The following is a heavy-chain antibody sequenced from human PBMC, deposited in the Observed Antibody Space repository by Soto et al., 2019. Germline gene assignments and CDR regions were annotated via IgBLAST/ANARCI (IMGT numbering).Heavy chain of an antibody. CDR2: ISYDGSNK. V-gene: IGHV3-30-3*01. Sequence: QVQLVESGGGVVQPGRSLRLSCAASGFTFSSYAMHWVRQAPGKGLEWVAVISYDGSNKYYADSVKGRFTISRDNSKXXXXXXXXXXXXXXXXXXXXARGGEGYYDSSGYRDAFDIWGQGTMVTVSS. J-gene: IGHJ3*02. CDR3: ARGGEGYYDSSGYRDAFDI. CDR1: GFTFSSYA. D-gene: IGHD3-22*01.